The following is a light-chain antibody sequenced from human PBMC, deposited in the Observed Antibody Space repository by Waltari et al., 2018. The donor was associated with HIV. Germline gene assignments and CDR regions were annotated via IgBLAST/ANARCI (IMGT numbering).Light chain of an antibody. J-gene: IGLJ2*01. CDR1: SSNFGAHW. Sequence: QSVLTQPPSTSGTPGQRVTIPCSGCSSNFGAHWVRWFQPLTGTPPHLPIYPTNKRPSGVPDRYSASKSGTSASLAISDLRADDEADYYCAAWDDNLSAVVFGGRTKLSVL. CDR2: PTN. CDR3: AAWDDNLSAVV. V-gene: IGLV1-47*01.